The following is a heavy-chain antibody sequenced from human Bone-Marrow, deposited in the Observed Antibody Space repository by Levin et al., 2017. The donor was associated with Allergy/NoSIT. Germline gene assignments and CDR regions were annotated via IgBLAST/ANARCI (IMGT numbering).Heavy chain of an antibody. V-gene: IGHV5-10-1*01. CDR1: GYTFTKYW. CDR3: TSRSPGIAAADADY. J-gene: IGHJ4*02. Sequence: GGSLRLSCKASGYTFTKYWITWVRQMPGKGLEWMGRIDPSDSYVKYSPSFQGHVTFSVDKSISTAYLHWSSVKASDTAKYYCTSRSPGIAAADADYWGQGTLISVSS. CDR2: IDPSDSYV. D-gene: IGHD6-13*01.